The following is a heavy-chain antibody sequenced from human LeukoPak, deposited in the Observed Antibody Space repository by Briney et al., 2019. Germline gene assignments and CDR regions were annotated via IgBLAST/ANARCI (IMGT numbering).Heavy chain of an antibody. CDR3: ARHPTAMVSFDY. CDR2: IYYSGNT. J-gene: IGHJ4*02. CDR1: GDSISSSSYY. V-gene: IGHV4-39*01. Sequence: SETLSLTCTVSGDSISSSSYYWGWIRQPPGKGLEWIGSIYYSGNTYYNSSLKSRVTISVDTSKNQFSLKLSPVTAADTAVYYCARHPTAMVSFDYWGQGTLVTVSS. D-gene: IGHD2-8*01.